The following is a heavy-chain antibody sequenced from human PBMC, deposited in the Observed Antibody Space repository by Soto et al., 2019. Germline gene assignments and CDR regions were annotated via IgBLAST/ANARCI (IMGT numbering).Heavy chain of an antibody. CDR2: IYSGGGT. D-gene: IGHD4-17*01. CDR1: LFIVSDNY. J-gene: IGHJ5*02. Sequence: EVRLVQSGGGLVQPGGSLRLSCAASLFIVSDNYMSWVRQAPGKGLEWVSLIYSGGGTDYAESVKGRFTISRDNSKNTLYLQMNSLKAEDTGIYYCATRMTTVPSWGQGTVVTVSS. CDR3: ATRMTTVPS. V-gene: IGHV3-66*01.